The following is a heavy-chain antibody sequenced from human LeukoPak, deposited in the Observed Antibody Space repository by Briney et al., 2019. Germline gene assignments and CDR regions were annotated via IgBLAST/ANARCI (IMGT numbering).Heavy chain of an antibody. CDR1: GGSINNSTFY. CDR3: ARHSSSSIMITHPDTMGY. D-gene: IGHD3-16*01. V-gene: IGHV4-39*01. CDR2: IYYSGST. Sequence: PSETLSLTCTVSGGSINNSTFYWGWIRQPPGKGLERIGSIYYSGSTYYNPSLKSRVTISVDTSKNQFSLKLSSVTAADTAVYYCARHSSSSIMITHPDTMGYWGQGTLVTVSS. J-gene: IGHJ4*02.